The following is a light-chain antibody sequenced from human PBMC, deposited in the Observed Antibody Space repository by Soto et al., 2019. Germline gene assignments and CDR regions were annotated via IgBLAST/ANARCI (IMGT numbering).Light chain of an antibody. CDR3: MQALQTGIT. V-gene: IGKV2-28*01. CDR2: LGS. Sequence: DIVMTQSPLSLPVTPGEPASISCRSSQSLLHSNGYNYLDWYLQKPGQSRQLLIYLGSNRASGVPDRFSGSGSGPDFTMKISRVEAEDVGVYYCMQALQTGITFGGGTKVEIK. CDR1: QSLLHSNGYNY. J-gene: IGKJ4*01.